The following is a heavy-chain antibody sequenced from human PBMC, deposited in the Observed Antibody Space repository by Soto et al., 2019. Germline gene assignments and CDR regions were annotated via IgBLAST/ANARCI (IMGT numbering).Heavy chain of an antibody. Sequence: EVQLLESGGGLVQPGGSLRLSCATSGFTFSTNVMGWVRQAPGMGLEFVSLISGSGNTIYYADSVKGRFTISRDNSMNTVSLQMNSLRAEDTAVYYCAKVGYDTFGYYLRSFDCWGQGTLVTVSP. D-gene: IGHD2-2*03. CDR1: GFTFSTNV. CDR2: ISGSGNTI. CDR3: AKVGYDTFGYYLRSFDC. V-gene: IGHV3-23*01. J-gene: IGHJ4*02.